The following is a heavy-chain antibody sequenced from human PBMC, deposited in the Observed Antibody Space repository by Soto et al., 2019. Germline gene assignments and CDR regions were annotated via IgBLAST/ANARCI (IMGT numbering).Heavy chain of an antibody. Sequence: QVQLVESGGGVVQPGRSLRLSCAASGFTFSSYGMHWVRQARGKGLEWVAVISYDGSNKYYADSVKGRFTISRDNSKNTLYLQMNSLRAEDTAVYYCAKDWTRKVVNQYYFDYWGQGTLVTVSS. CDR2: ISYDGSNK. V-gene: IGHV3-30*18. D-gene: IGHD2-15*01. CDR1: GFTFSSYG. CDR3: AKDWTRKVVNQYYFDY. J-gene: IGHJ4*02.